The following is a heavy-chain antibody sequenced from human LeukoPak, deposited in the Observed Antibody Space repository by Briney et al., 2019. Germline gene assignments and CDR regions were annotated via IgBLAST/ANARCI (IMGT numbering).Heavy chain of an antibody. CDR1: GYTFIAYY. J-gene: IGHJ4*02. V-gene: IGHV1-18*04. CDR3: AREHIDY. Sequence: ASVKVSCKASGYTFIAYYIHWVRQAPGQGLEWMGWISAYNGKTFYAEKFQGRVTMTRDTSTNTAYMELRSLGSDDTAVYYCAREHIDYWGQGTLVTVSS. CDR2: ISAYNGKT.